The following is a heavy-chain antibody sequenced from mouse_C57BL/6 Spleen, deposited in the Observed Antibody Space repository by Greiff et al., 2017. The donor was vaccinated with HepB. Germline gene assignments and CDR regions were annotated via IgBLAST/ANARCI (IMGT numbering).Heavy chain of an antibody. CDR2: INPNNGGT. CDR1: GYTFTDYY. D-gene: IGHD2-1*01. V-gene: IGHV1-26*01. J-gene: IGHJ3*01. Sequence: EVQLQQSGPELVKPGASVKISCKASGYTFTDYYMNWVKQSHGKSLEWIGDINPNNGGTSYNQKFKGKATLTVDKSSSTAYMELRSLTSEDSAVYYCARREIYYGHGGFAYWGQGTLVTVSA. CDR3: ARREIYYGHGGFAY.